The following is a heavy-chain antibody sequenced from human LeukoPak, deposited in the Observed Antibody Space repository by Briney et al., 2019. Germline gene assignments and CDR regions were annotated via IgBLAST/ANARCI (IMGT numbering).Heavy chain of an antibody. V-gene: IGHV4-4*07. J-gene: IGHJ6*02. CDR1: GVSISSYY. CDR3: ARDPVDYYGMDV. CDR2: IYTSGST. Sequence: SETLSLTCTVSGVSISSYYWSWIRQPAGKGLKGIGRIYTSGSTNYNPSLKSRVTMSVDTSKNQFSLKLSSVTAADTAVYYGARDPVDYYGMDVWGQGTTVTVSS. D-gene: IGHD2-15*01.